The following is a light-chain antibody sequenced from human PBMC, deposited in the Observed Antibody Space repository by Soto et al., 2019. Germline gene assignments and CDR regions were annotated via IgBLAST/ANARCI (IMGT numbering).Light chain of an antibody. CDR2: DVT. CDR3: SSYTSSITLV. J-gene: IGLJ3*02. CDR1: SSDIGAYNY. V-gene: IGLV2-14*03. Sequence: QSALTQPASVSGSPGQSITLSCTGTSSDIGAYNYVSWYQQHPGKAPKLLIYDVTHRPSGVSNRFSGFKSGNTASLTISGLQAEDESYYYCSSYTSSITLVFGGGTQLTVL.